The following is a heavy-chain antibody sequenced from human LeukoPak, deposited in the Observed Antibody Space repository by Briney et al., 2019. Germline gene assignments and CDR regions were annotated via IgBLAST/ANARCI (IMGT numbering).Heavy chain of an antibody. CDR3: ARAPGYCSSTTCDKRFDP. D-gene: IGHD2-2*02. J-gene: IGHJ5*02. Sequence: ASVKVSCKASGYTFTTSDINWVRQATGQGLEWMGWMNPNTGNTGYAQRFQGRVTMTRDTSISTAYMELSSLRSEDTAVYYCARAPGYCSSTTCDKRFDPWGQGTLVNVSS. CDR2: MNPNTGNT. CDR1: GYTFTTSD. V-gene: IGHV1-8*01.